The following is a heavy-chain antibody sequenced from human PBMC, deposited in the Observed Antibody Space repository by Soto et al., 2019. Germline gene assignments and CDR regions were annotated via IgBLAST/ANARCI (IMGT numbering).Heavy chain of an antibody. V-gene: IGHV4-59*01. Sequence: QVQLQESGPGLVKPSETLSLTCTVSGGSISSYYWSWIRQPPGKGLEWIGYIYYSGSTNYNPSLKSRFTISVDTSKNQFSLKLSSVTAADTAVYYCARVGIVVVPAAIAFDAFDIWGQGTMVTVSS. CDR3: ARVGIVVVPAAIAFDAFDI. CDR1: GGSISSYY. D-gene: IGHD2-2*01. CDR2: IYYSGST. J-gene: IGHJ3*02.